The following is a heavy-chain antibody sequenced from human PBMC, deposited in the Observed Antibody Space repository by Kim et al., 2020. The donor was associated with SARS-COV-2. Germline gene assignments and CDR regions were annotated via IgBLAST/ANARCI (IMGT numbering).Heavy chain of an antibody. CDR3: ASGGGDPASQNWFDP. D-gene: IGHD2-21*02. V-gene: IGHV4-30-2*06. CDR2: IYHSGST. Sequence: SETLSLTCAVSGGSISSGGYSWSWIRQSPGKGLEWIGYIYHSGSTYYNPSLKSRVTISVDRSKNQFSLKLSSVTAADTAVYYCASGGGDPASQNWFDPWGQGTLVTVSS. CDR1: GGSISSGGYS. J-gene: IGHJ5*02.